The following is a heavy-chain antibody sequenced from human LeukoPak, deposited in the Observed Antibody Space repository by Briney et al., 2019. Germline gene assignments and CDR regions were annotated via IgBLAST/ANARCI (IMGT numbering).Heavy chain of an antibody. J-gene: IGHJ4*02. CDR1: GFTVSSNS. D-gene: IGHD4/OR15-4a*01. Sequence: GGSLRLSCTVSGFTVSSNSMSWVRQAPGKGLEWVSFIYSDNTHYSCSVKGRFTISRDNSKNTLYLQMNSLRAEDTAVYYCARRAGAYSHPYDYWGQGTLVTVSS. CDR3: ARRAGAYSHPYDY. V-gene: IGHV3-53*01. CDR2: IYSDNT.